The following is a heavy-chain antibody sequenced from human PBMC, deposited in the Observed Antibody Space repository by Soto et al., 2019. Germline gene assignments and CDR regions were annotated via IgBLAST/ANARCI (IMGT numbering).Heavy chain of an antibody. CDR2: ISGSGGST. Sequence: GGSLRLSCAVSGFTFSDYAMAWVRQAPGKGLEWVSAISGSGGSTYYADSVKGRFTISRDNSKNTLYLQMNSLRAEDTAVYYCAKDRVWFGELVSRAAKDYWGQGTLVSVSS. J-gene: IGHJ4*02. CDR3: AKDRVWFGELVSRAAKDY. CDR1: GFTFSDYA. V-gene: IGHV3-23*01. D-gene: IGHD3-10*01.